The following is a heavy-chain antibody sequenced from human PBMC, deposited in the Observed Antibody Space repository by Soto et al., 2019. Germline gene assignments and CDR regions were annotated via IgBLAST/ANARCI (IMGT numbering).Heavy chain of an antibody. J-gene: IGHJ4*02. D-gene: IGHD3-3*01. CDR3: AKEAPTTYYDFWTGYYPDX. Sequence: GGSLRLSCAASGFTFSSYGMHWVRQAPGKGLEWVGVISDDGSNKYYADSVKGRFTISRENSKNTLYLQMNSLRDEETAVYYCAKEAPTTYYDFWTGYYPDXWGQGTLVTVSX. V-gene: IGHV3-30*18. CDR1: GFTFSSYG. CDR2: ISDDGSNK.